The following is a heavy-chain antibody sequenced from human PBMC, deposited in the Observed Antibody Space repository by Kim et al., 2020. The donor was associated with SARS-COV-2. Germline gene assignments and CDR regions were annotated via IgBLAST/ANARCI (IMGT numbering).Heavy chain of an antibody. D-gene: IGHD2-2*01. V-gene: IGHV1-2*06. CDR3: ARIPTCSSTSCYRYYFDY. J-gene: IGHJ4*02. CDR2: INPNSGGT. Sequence: ASVKVSCKASGYTFTGYYMHWVRQAPGQGLEWMGRINPNSGGTNYAQKFQGRVTMTRDTSISTAYMELSRLRSDDTAVYYCARIPTCSSTSCYRYYFDYWGQGTLVTVSS. CDR1: GYTFTGYY.